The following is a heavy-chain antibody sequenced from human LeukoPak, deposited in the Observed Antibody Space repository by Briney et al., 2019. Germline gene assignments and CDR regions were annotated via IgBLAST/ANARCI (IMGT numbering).Heavy chain of an antibody. Sequence: GGSLRLSCAASGFTISTNYMSWVRQAPGKGLEWVSVIYSDGRTYYADSVKGRFTISRDNSKNTLYLQMNSLRAEDTAVYYCARDSGRFDVFDIWGQGTMVTVSS. CDR3: ARDSGRFDVFDI. D-gene: IGHD3-10*01. V-gene: IGHV3-53*01. CDR1: GFTISTNY. CDR2: IYSDGRT. J-gene: IGHJ3*02.